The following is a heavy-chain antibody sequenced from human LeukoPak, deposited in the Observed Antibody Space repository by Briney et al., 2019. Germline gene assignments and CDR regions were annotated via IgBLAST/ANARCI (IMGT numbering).Heavy chain of an antibody. CDR2: IYYSGST. Sequence: SETLSLTCTVSGGSISSGGYYWSWIRQHPGKGLEWIGYIYYSGSTYYNPSLKSRVTISVDTSKNQFSLELSSVTAADTAVYYCARSPSGYRFDYWGQGALVTVSS. CDR1: GGSISSGGYY. V-gene: IGHV4-31*03. D-gene: IGHD3-22*01. CDR3: ARSPSGYRFDY. J-gene: IGHJ4*02.